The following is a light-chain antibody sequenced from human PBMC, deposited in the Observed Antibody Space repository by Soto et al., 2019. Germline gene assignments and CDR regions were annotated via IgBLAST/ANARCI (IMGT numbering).Light chain of an antibody. Sequence: QSALTQPASVSGSPGQSITISCTGTSFDVGGYNYVSWYQQYPGKAPKLMIYEVTSRPSSVSNRFSGSKSGNTASLTISGLQAEDEANYYCSSYTSSSTLVFGGGTKLTVL. J-gene: IGLJ2*01. CDR3: SSYTSSSTLV. CDR2: EVT. V-gene: IGLV2-14*01. CDR1: SFDVGGYNY.